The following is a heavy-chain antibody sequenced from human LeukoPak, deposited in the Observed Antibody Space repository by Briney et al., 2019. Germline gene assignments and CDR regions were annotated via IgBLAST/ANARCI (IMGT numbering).Heavy chain of an antibody. CDR2: IRHDGSYQ. CDR3: AKNRDSSDYPRDFDY. D-gene: IGHD3-22*01. CDR1: GFTFSSYG. V-gene: IGHV3-30*02. J-gene: IGHJ4*02. Sequence: GGSLRLSCAAFGFTFSSYGMHWVRQTPGKGLEWVAFIRHDGSYQQYADSVKGRFTVSRDNSKDMVYLQMNSLRTEDTAVYYCAKNRDSSDYPRDFDYWGQGTLVTVSS.